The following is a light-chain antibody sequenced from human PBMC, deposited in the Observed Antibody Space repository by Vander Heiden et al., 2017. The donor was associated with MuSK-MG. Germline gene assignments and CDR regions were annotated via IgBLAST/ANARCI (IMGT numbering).Light chain of an antibody. CDR2: DAS. J-gene: IGKJ5*01. Sequence: EIVLTQSPATLSLSPGERATLSCRASQSVSSYLAWYQQKPGQAPRLLIYDASNRATGIPARFSGSGSGTDFTLTISSLEPEDFAVYYCQQLSNSPPGVTFGQGTRLEIK. V-gene: IGKV3-11*01. CDR1: QSVSSY. CDR3: QQLSNSPPGVT.